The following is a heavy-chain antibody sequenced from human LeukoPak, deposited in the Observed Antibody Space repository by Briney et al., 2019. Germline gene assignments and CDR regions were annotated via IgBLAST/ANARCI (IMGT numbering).Heavy chain of an antibody. CDR3: ARDPYSGSYGPYYYYMDV. CDR2: ITSSSSYI. Sequence: GGSLRLFCAASGFTFSSYNMNWVRQAPGKGPEWVSSITSSSSYIYYADSVKGRFAISRDNAKNSLYLQRDRLGVEDTAVYYCARDPYSGSYGPYYYYMDVWGEGTTVTISS. V-gene: IGHV3-21*06. D-gene: IGHD1-26*01. J-gene: IGHJ6*03. CDR1: GFTFSSYN.